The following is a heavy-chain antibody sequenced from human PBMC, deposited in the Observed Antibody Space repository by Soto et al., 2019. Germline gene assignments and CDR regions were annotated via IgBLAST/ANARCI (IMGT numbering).Heavy chain of an antibody. V-gene: IGHV4-34*01. J-gene: IGHJ5*02. D-gene: IGHD3-10*01. CDR2: INHSGST. CDR1: GGSISSGGYY. Sequence: SETLSVTWTVSGGSISSGGYYWSWIRQPPGKGLEWIGEINHSGSTNYNPSLKSRVTISVDTSKNQFSLKLSSVTAADTAVYYCARSPARPLGLRGAKSWWFDPWGQGTLVTVSS. CDR3: ARSPARPLGLRGAKSWWFDP.